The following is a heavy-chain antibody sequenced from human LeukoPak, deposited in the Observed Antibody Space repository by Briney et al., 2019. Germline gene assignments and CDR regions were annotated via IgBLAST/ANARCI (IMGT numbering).Heavy chain of an antibody. CDR3: AREDIVVVPAAIFWFDP. D-gene: IGHD2-2*02. V-gene: IGHV3-30-3*01. CDR1: GFTFSSYA. Sequence: GGSLRLSCAASGFTFSSYAMHWGRQAPGKGLEWVAVISYDGSNKYYADSVKGRFTISRDNSKNTLYLQMNSLRAEDTAVYYCAREDIVVVPAAIFWFDPWGQGTLVTVSS. CDR2: ISYDGSNK. J-gene: IGHJ5*02.